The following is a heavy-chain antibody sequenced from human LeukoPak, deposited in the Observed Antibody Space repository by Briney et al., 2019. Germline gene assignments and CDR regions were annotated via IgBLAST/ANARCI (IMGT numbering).Heavy chain of an antibody. Sequence: GGSLRLSCAASGFIFSSYSINWVRQAPGKGLEWVSYISSSSSTIYYADSVKGRFTISRDNAKKSLYLEMNSLRAEDTAVYYCAKDSHSWSRDYWGQGTLVTVSS. CDR1: GFIFSSYS. D-gene: IGHD6-13*01. J-gene: IGHJ4*02. CDR2: ISSSSSTI. V-gene: IGHV3-48*04. CDR3: AKDSHSWSRDY.